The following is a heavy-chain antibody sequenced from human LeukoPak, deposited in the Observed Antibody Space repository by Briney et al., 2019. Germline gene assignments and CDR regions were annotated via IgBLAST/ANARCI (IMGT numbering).Heavy chain of an antibody. J-gene: IGHJ6*03. V-gene: IGHV4-30-2*01. CDR2: IYHSGST. CDR1: GGSISSGGYY. CDR3: ARRGTVTPLPRPYYYYYYMDV. D-gene: IGHD4-11*01. Sequence: SETLSLTCTVSGGSISSGGYYWSWIRQPPGKGLEWIGYIYHSGSTYYNPSLKSRVTISVDRSKNQFSLKLSSVTAADTAVYYCARRGTVTPLPRPYYYYYYMDVWGKGTTVTVSS.